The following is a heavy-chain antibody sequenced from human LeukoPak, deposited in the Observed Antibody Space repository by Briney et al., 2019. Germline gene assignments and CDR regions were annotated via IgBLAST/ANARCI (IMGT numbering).Heavy chain of an antibody. V-gene: IGHV1-18*01. D-gene: IGHD6-13*01. CDR3: ARYISSSISVVNWFDP. CDR2: ISAYNGNT. Sequence: ASVKVSCKASGYTFTRYGISWVRQAPGQGLEWMGWISAYNGNTNYAQKLQGRVTMTTDTSTSTAYMELRSLRSDDTAVYYCARYISSSISVVNWFDPWGQGTLVTVSS. CDR1: GYTFTRYG. J-gene: IGHJ5*02.